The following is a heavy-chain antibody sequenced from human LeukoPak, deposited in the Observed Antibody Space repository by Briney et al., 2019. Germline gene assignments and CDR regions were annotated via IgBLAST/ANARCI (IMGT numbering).Heavy chain of an antibody. CDR1: GGSISSGDYY. J-gene: IGHJ5*02. D-gene: IGHD3-10*01. Sequence: SETLSLTCTVSGGSISSGDYYWSWIRQPPGKGLEWIGYIYYSGSTYYNPSLKSRVTISVDTSKNQFSLKLSSVTAADTAVYYCARGGARTYYYGSGSANWFDPWGQGTLVTVSS. CDR3: ARGGARTYYYGSGSANWFDP. CDR2: IYYSGST. V-gene: IGHV4-30-4*01.